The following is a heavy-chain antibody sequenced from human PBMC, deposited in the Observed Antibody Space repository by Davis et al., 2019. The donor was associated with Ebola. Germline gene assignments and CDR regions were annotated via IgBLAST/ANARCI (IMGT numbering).Heavy chain of an antibody. CDR2: ISWNSGSI. CDR1: GFTFDDYA. CDR3: ARDLRQWLVLYYYYYGMDV. J-gene: IGHJ6*02. D-gene: IGHD6-19*01. Sequence: SLKISCAASGFTFDDYAMHSVRLAPGHGLEWVSGISWNSGSIGYADSVKGRFTISRDNSKNTLYLQMNSLRAEDTAVYYCARDLRQWLVLYYYYYGMDVWGQGTTVTVSS. V-gene: IGHV3-9*01.